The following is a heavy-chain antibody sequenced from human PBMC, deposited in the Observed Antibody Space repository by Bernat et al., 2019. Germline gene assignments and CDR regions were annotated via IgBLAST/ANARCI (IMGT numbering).Heavy chain of an antibody. V-gene: IGHV3-30*04. D-gene: IGHD6-25*01. J-gene: IGHJ6*02. CDR2: VSYDGRNK. CDR1: GFTFSDYS. CDR3: VRDGAALYYYHGMDV. Sequence: QVQLVESGGGLVKPGGSLRLSCAASGFTFSDYSLHWVRQAPGKGLEWVAVVSYDGRNKYYADSVQARFIISRDDSENTLYLQMDSLKSEDTAVYYCVRDGAALYYYHGMDVWGRGTTVTVSS.